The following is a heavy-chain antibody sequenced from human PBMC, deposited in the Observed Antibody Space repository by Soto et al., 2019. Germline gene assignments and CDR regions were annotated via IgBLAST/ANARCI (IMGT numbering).Heavy chain of an antibody. V-gene: IGHV4-59*11. J-gene: IGHJ5*02. CDR1: GDSISSHY. CDR3: ARLHDYDTRGRSKWFAP. CDR2: IYYNVGT. Sequence: QVQLQESGPGLVKPSETLTLTCSVSGDSISSHYWSWIRQPPGKGLEWIGYIYYNVGTNYNPSLTSRVTISIDTSKSQFSLKLTSVTAADTAVYYCARLHDYDTRGRSKWFAPWGQGTLVIVPS. D-gene: IGHD3-22*01.